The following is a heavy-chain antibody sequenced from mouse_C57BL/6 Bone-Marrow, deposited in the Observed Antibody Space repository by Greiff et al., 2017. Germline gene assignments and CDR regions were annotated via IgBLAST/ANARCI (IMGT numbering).Heavy chain of an antibody. CDR2: INPNNGGT. V-gene: IGHV1-18*01. D-gene: IGHD2-5*01. CDR1: GYTFTDYN. Sequence: EVQLQQSGPELVKPGASVKIPCKASGYTFTDYNMDWVKQSHGKSLEWIGDINPNNGGTIYNQKFKGKATLTVDKSSSTAYMELRSLTSEDTAVYYCARKNYSNYGHAMDYWGQGTSVTVSS. J-gene: IGHJ4*01. CDR3: ARKNYSNYGHAMDY.